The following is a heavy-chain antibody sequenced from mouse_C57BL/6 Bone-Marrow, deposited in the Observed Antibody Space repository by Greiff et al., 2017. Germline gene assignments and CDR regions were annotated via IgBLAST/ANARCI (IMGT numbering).Heavy chain of an antibody. CDR1: GYTFTDHT. CDR3: AILHYYGRGYFDV. Sequence: VQLVESDAELVKPGASVKISCKVSGYTFTDHTIHWMKQRPEQGLEWIGYIYPRDGSTKYNEKFKGKATLTADKSSSTAYMQLNSLTSEDSAVYFCAILHYYGRGYFDVWGTGTTVTVSS. CDR2: IYPRDGST. J-gene: IGHJ1*03. V-gene: IGHV1-78*01. D-gene: IGHD1-1*01.